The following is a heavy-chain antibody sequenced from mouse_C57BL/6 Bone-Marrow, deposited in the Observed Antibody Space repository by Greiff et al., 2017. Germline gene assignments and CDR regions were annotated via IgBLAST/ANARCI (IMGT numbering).Heavy chain of an antibody. CDR2: INPNNGGT. D-gene: IGHD2-3*01. J-gene: IGHJ3*01. V-gene: IGHV1-26*01. CDR1: GYTFTDYY. CDR3: ARGWLLPWFAY. Sequence: EVQLQQSGPELVKPGASVKISCKASGYTFTDYYMNWVKQSHGKSLEWIGDINPNNGGTSYNQKFKGKATLTVDTSSSTAYMELRSLTSEDAAVYYCARGWLLPWFAYWGQGTLVTVSA.